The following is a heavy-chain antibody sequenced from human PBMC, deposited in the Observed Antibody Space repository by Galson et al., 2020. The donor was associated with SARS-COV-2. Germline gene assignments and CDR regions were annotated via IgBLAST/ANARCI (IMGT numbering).Heavy chain of an antibody. Sequence: SCAASGFTFTNYAMAWVRQAPGKGLEWVSLLNNRGDDTYYADSMKGRFTISRDNSKNTLYLHMNNLRSEDTAVYYCAKEGGTGWATDYFQDWGQGILVTVSS. CDR1: GFTFTNYA. CDR3: AKEGGTGWATDYFQD. D-gene: IGHD6-19*01. V-gene: IGHV3-23*01. J-gene: IGHJ1*01. CDR2: LNNRGDDT.